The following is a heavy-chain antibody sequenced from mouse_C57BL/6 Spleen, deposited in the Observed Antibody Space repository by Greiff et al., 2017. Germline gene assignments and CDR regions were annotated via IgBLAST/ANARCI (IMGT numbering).Heavy chain of an antibody. CDR1: GFSLTSYG. Sequence: VMLVESGPGLVQPSQSLSITCTVSGFSLTSYGVHWVRQSPGKGLEWLGVIWRGGSTDYNAAFMSRLSITKDNSKSQVFFKMNSLQADDTAIYYCAKNWGDDYDVLDYWGQGTTLTVSS. D-gene: IGHD2-4*01. CDR3: AKNWGDDYDVLDY. J-gene: IGHJ2*01. CDR2: IWRGGST. V-gene: IGHV2-5*01.